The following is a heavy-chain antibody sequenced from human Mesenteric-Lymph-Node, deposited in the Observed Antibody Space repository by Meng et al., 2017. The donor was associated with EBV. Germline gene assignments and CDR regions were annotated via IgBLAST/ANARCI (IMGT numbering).Heavy chain of an antibody. CDR2: VDPEDGET. CDR3: ASPPRYCSRTSCYYDMDV. J-gene: IGHJ6*02. V-gene: IGHV1-69-2*01. Sequence: EGQLQQVGRKVKKPWVTVKISFKVSGSTFIDYYIHWVQQAPGKGLEWMGLVDPEDGETIYAEKFQGRVTISADTSIDTAYMELSSLRSEDTAVYYCASPPRYCSRTSCYYDMDVWGQGTTVTVSS. D-gene: IGHD2-2*01. CDR1: GSTFIDYY.